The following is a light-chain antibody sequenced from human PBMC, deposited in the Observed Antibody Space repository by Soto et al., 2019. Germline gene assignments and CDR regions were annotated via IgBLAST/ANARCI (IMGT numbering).Light chain of an antibody. V-gene: IGKV3-11*01. CDR2: DAS. J-gene: IGKJ5*01. Sequence: EIVLTQSPATLSLSPGERATLSCRGSRSVRSYLAWYQQKPGQAPRLLIYDASNRAAGIPARFSGSGSETDFTLTISNLEPEDFAVYYCQQRYAWPPITFGQGTRLEIK. CDR1: RSVRSY. CDR3: QQRYAWPPIT.